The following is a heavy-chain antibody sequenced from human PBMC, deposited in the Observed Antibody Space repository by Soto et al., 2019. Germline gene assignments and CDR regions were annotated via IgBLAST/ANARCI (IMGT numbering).Heavy chain of an antibody. D-gene: IGHD3-22*01. CDR2: IYYSGNT. CDR1: GGSISSYY. CDR3: ARSDHYYDSSGYLGYYGLDV. Sequence: PSETLSLTCTVSGGSISSYYWSWIRQPPGKGLEWIGYIYYSGNTGYVKKFQGRVTMTRDTSMSTAYMELRRLRSDDTAMYYCARSDHYYDSSGYLGYYGLDVWGQGTTVTVSS. J-gene: IGHJ6*02. V-gene: IGHV4-59*01.